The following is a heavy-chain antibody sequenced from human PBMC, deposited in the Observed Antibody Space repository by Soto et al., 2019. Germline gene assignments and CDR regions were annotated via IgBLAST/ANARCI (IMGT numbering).Heavy chain of an antibody. CDR2: IYHTGKT. CDR3: ARTDAYNSSFFDS. Sequence: EQLQEMGPGLVKPSQTLTSTCTVSGDSVNTAYWSWIRQLPGKGLEWMGNIYHTGKTFYNPSLKRRVAISIDTSKTLFSLKVRSVTAADTAVYYCARTDAYNSSFFDSWGQGTVVTVSS. J-gene: IGHJ4*02. D-gene: IGHD6-6*01. V-gene: IGHV4-31*03. CDR1: GDSVNTAY.